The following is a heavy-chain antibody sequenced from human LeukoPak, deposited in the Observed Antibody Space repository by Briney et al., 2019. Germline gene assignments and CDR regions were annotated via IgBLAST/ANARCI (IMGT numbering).Heavy chain of an antibody. V-gene: IGHV4-31*03. Sequence: SSETLSLTCTVSGGSIDSGGYYWSWIRQHPGKGLGWLGYIYYSGSTYYNTSLKSRVTISVDTSKNQFSLKLNSVTAADTAVYYCARGANDFWSGSKYYYYYMDVWGKGTTVTVSS. D-gene: IGHD3-3*01. CDR1: GGSIDSGGYY. J-gene: IGHJ6*03. CDR2: IYYSGST. CDR3: ARGANDFWSGSKYYYYYMDV.